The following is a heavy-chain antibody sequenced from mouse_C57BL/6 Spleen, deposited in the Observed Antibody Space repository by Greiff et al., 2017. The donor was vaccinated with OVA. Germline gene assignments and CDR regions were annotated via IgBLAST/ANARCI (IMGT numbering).Heavy chain of an antibody. V-gene: IGHV1-26*01. CDR3: ARWLLPDLRFAY. Sequence: EVQLQQSGPELVKPGASVKISCKASGYTFTDYYMNWVKQSHGKSLEWIGDINPNNGGTSYNQKFKGKATLTVDKSSSTAYMELRSLTSEDSAVYYCARWLLPDLRFAYWGQGTLVTVSA. CDR2: INPNNGGT. J-gene: IGHJ3*01. D-gene: IGHD2-3*01. CDR1: GYTFTDYY.